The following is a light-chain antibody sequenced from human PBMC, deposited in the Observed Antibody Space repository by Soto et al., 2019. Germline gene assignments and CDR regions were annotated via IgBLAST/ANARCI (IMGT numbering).Light chain of an antibody. CDR2: EVF. J-gene: IGLJ2*01. CDR1: SSDVGGYDY. CDR3: SSYATTSTLVV. Sequence: QSALTQPASVSGSPGQSITISCTGTSSDVGGYDYVSWYQQHPDKAPKLMIFEVFNRPSGVSKRFSGSKSGNTASLTISGLQAEDEAAYYCSSYATTSTLVVFGGGTKLTVL. V-gene: IGLV2-14*01.